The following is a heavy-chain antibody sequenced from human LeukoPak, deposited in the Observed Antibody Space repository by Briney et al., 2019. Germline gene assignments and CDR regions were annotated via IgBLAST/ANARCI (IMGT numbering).Heavy chain of an antibody. D-gene: IGHD4-17*01. CDR2: ISYDGSNK. Sequence: GGSLRLSCAASGFTFSSYAMHWVRQAPGKGLERVAVISYDGSNKYYADSVKGRFTISRDNSKNTLYLQMNSLRAEDTAVYYCARGDYGEPFDYWGQGTLVTVSS. J-gene: IGHJ4*02. CDR1: GFTFSSYA. CDR3: ARGDYGEPFDY. V-gene: IGHV3-30*04.